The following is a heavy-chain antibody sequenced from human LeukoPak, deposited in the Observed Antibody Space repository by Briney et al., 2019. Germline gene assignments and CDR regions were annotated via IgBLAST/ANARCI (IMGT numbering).Heavy chain of an antibody. CDR2: ISGSGCST. CDR3: ATDTYSRGWYVRGLFDY. CDR1: GFTHRSHA. Sequence: GGSVSLSRASCGFTHRSHAMSWVRQPRAKGLEWVSAISGSGCSTYYADSVKDRFTISRDNSKHTLYPQMHSQRAEHTAVYHCATDTYSRGWYVRGLFDYWGQGTLVTVSS. J-gene: IGHJ4*02. D-gene: IGHD6-19*01. V-gene: IGHV3-23*01.